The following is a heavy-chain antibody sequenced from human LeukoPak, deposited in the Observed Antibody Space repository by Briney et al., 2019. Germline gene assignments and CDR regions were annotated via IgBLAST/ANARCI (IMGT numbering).Heavy chain of an antibody. CDR1: GGSISSGSYY. CDR3: ASAPRLDYYYDSSGHPAAFDI. Sequence: SQTLSLTCTVSGGSISSGSYYWSWIRQLAGKGLEWIGRIYTSGSTNYNPSLKSRVTISVDTSKNQFSLKLSSVTAADTAVYYCASAPRLDYYYDSSGHPAAFDIWGQGTMVTVSS. J-gene: IGHJ3*02. D-gene: IGHD3-22*01. V-gene: IGHV4-61*02. CDR2: IYTSGST.